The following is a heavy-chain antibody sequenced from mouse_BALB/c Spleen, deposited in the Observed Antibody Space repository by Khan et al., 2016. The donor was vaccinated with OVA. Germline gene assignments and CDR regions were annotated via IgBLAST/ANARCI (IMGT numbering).Heavy chain of an antibody. V-gene: IGHV6-6*02. CDR2: IRLKSNIYAT. CDR3: ARGWDWYFDV. Sequence: EVKLEESGGGLVQPGGSMKLSCVASGFTFSNYWMNWVRQSPEKGFEWVAEIRLKSNIYATHYAESVRGRFTISRDDSRSSVYLQMNNLGAADTGIYYCARGWDWYFDVWGAGTTVTVSS. J-gene: IGHJ1*01. D-gene: IGHD3-3*01. CDR1: GFTFSNYW.